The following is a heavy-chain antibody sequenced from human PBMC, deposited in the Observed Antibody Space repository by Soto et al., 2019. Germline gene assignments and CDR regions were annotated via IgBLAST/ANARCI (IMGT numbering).Heavy chain of an antibody. D-gene: IGHD3-16*02. CDR3: ATDKGRPYYDYIWGSYRYGAFDI. Sequence: ALVKVSCKVSGYTLTELSMHWVRQAPGKGLEWMGGFDPEDGETIYAQKFQGRVTMTEDTSTDTAYMELSSLRSEDTAVYYCATDKGRPYYDYIWGSYRYGAFDIWGQGTMVTVSS. J-gene: IGHJ3*02. CDR1: GYTLTELS. CDR2: FDPEDGET. V-gene: IGHV1-24*01.